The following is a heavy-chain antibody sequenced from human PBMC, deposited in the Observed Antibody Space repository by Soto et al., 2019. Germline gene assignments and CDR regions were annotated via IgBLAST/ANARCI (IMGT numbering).Heavy chain of an antibody. D-gene: IGHD3-22*01. CDR3: ARGDSSGQGVDY. Sequence: GGSLRLSCAASGFTFSSYAMHWVRQAPGKGLEWVAVISYDGSNKYYADSVKGRFTISRDNSKNTLYLQMNGLRAEDTAVYYCARGDSSGQGVDYWGQGTLVTVSS. CDR1: GFTFSSYA. CDR2: ISYDGSNK. J-gene: IGHJ4*02. V-gene: IGHV3-30-3*01.